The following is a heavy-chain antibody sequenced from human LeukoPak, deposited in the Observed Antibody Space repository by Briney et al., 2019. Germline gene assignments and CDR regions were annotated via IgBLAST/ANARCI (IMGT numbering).Heavy chain of an antibody. Sequence: PGGSLRLSCAASGFTFDDYAMHWVRQAPGKGLEWVSGISWNSGSIGYADSVKGRFTISRDNAKNSLYLQMNSLRAEDTALYYCAKDGSYDSSGYYFDYWGQGTLVTVSS. CDR2: ISWNSGSI. J-gene: IGHJ4*02. CDR3: AKDGSYDSSGYYFDY. V-gene: IGHV3-9*01. D-gene: IGHD3-22*01. CDR1: GFTFDDYA.